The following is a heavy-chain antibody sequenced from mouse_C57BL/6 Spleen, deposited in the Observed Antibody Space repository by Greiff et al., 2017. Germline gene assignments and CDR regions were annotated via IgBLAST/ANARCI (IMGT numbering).Heavy chain of an antibody. V-gene: IGHV1-52*01. J-gene: IGHJ1*03. D-gene: IGHD1-2*01. CDR2: IDPSDSET. Sequence: QVQLQQPGAELVRPGSSVKLSCKASGYTFTSYWMHWVKQRPIQGLEWIGNIDPSDSETNYNQKFKDKATLTVDKSSSTAYMQLSSLTSEDSAVYYCARLRPPYFDFWGTGTTVTVSS. CDR3: ARLRPPYFDF. CDR1: GYTFTSYW.